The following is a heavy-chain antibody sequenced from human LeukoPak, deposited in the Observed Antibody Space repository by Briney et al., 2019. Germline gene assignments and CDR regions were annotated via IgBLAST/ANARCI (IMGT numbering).Heavy chain of an antibody. Sequence: PSETLSLTCTVSGYSISSGYYWGWIRQPPGKGLEWIGSIYHSGSTYYNPSLKSRVTISVDTSKNQFSLKLSSVTAADTAVYYCARGLEKFDPWGQGTLVTVSS. CDR1: GYSISSGYY. D-gene: IGHD1-1*01. CDR2: IYHSGST. V-gene: IGHV4-38-2*02. CDR3: ARGLEKFDP. J-gene: IGHJ5*02.